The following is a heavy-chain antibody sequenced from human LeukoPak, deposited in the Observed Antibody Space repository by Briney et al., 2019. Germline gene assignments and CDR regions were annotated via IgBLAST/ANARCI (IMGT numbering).Heavy chain of an antibody. CDR3: ARHELGGGYYYYYYMDV. Sequence: GGSLRLSCAASGFSFSSYAMSWVRQAPGKGLEWVSVISGGGGSTYYADSVKGRFTISRDNSKNTLYLQMNGLRAEDTAVYYCARHELGGGYYYYYYMDVWGKGTTVTVPS. D-gene: IGHD3-16*01. J-gene: IGHJ6*03. V-gene: IGHV3-23*01. CDR1: GFSFSSYA. CDR2: ISGGGGST.